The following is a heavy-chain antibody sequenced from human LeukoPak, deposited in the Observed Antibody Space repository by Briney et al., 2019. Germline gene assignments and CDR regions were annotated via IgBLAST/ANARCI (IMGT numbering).Heavy chain of an antibody. CDR2: ISSSGSTI. V-gene: IGHV3-48*04. CDR1: GFTFSSYA. CDR3: ASHPIRIAAAGSNSAFDI. J-gene: IGHJ3*02. Sequence: QSGGSLRLSCAASGFTFSSYAMSWVRQAPGKGLEWVSYISSSGSTIYYADSVKGRFTISRDNAKNSLYLQMNSLRAEDTAVYYCASHPIRIAAAGSNSAFDIWGQGTMVTVSS. D-gene: IGHD6-13*01.